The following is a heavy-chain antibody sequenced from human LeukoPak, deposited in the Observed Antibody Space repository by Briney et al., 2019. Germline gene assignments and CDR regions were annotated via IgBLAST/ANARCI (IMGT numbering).Heavy chain of an antibody. V-gene: IGHV3-74*01. CDR2: INSDGSTT. CDR3: ARERIAVGRGFFDY. D-gene: IGHD6-19*01. Sequence: GGSLRLSCVASGFTFSSYWMHWVRQAPGEGLVWVSRINSDGSTTTYADSVKGRFTISRDNAKNSLYLQMNSLRAEDTAVYYCARERIAVGRGFFDYWGQGTLVTVSS. J-gene: IGHJ4*02. CDR1: GFTFSSYW.